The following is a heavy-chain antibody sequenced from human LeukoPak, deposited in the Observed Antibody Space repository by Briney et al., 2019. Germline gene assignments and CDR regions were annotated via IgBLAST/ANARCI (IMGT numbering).Heavy chain of an antibody. J-gene: IGHJ4*02. CDR3: AKDRLAYSYAQPFDN. Sequence: GGSLRLSCAASGFTFSSYSMNWVRQAPGKGLEWVSSISSTSTFIYYADSVRGRFTMSRDNSKNTLYLQMSSLRAEDTAVYYCAKDRLAYSYAQPFDNWGQGTVVTVSS. CDR1: GFTFSSYS. D-gene: IGHD5-18*01. V-gene: IGHV3-21*04. CDR2: ISSTSTFI.